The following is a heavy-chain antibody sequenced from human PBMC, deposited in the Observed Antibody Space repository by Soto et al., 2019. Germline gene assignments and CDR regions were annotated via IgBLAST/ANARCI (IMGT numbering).Heavy chain of an antibody. V-gene: IGHV3-66*01. CDR1: GFTVSSNY. J-gene: IGHJ4*02. CDR3: ARGFSILWFGEGDY. Sequence: EVQLVESGGGLVQPGGSLRLSCAASGFTVSSNYMSWVRQAPGKGLEWVSVIYSGGSTYYADSVNGRFTVSRDNSKNTLYLQVNSLRAEDTAVYYCARGFSILWFGEGDYWGQGTLVTVPS. D-gene: IGHD3-10*01. CDR2: IYSGGST.